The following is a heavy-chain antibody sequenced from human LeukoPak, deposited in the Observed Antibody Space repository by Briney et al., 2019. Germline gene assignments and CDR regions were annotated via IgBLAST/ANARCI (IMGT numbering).Heavy chain of an antibody. CDR2: INPNTGDT. V-gene: IGHV1-2*02. D-gene: IGHD3-10*01. CDR1: GYTLTAYN. J-gene: IGHJ4*02. Sequence: ASVKVSCKASGYTLTAYNLHWVRQAPGQGLEWMGWINPNTGDTGSAQKFQGRVTMTRDTSISTAYMELRRLTSNDTAVCYCARVRSRTNDYWGQGTLVTVSS. CDR3: ARVRSRTNDY.